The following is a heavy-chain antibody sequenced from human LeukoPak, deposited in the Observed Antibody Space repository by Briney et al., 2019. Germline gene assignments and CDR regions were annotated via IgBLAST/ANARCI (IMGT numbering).Heavy chain of an antibody. CDR2: IYSSGTT. CDR1: GFTVSSNY. CDR3: ARELEIAVAGTLGY. V-gene: IGHV3-53*01. Sequence: PGGSLRLSCAASGFTVSSNYMSWVRQAPGKGLEWVSAIYSSGTTFYADSVKGRFTISRDTSKNMLYLQMNSLRAEDTAVYYCARELEIAVAGTLGYWGQGTLVTVSS. D-gene: IGHD6-19*01. J-gene: IGHJ4*02.